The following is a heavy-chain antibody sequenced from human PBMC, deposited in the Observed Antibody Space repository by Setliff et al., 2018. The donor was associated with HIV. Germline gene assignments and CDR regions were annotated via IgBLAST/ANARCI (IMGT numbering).Heavy chain of an antibody. CDR1: GFNFGNYG. D-gene: IGHD2-15*01. CDR2: ISSSGSTI. J-gene: IGHJ3*02. Sequence: GGSLRLSCEASGFNFGNYGMGWVRQAPGKGLEWVSYISSSGSTIYYADSVKGRFTISRDNAKNTLYLQMNGLRAEDTAVYYCVRGGFNHAFDIWGQGTMVTVSS. V-gene: IGHV3-48*04. CDR3: VRGGFNHAFDI.